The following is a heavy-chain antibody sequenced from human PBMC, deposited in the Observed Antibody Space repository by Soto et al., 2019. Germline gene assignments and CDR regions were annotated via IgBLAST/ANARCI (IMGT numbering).Heavy chain of an antibody. CDR1: GYSFTSCW. CDR2: IDPSDSYT. Sequence: EVQLVQSGAEVKKPGESLRISCKGSGYSFTSCWINWVRQMPGKGLEWMGRIDPSDSYTNYSPSFQGHVTISADKSISTAYLQWSSLKASDTAMYYCARRHSSSSAFDPWGQGTLVTVSS. V-gene: IGHV5-10-1*01. CDR3: ARRHSSSSAFDP. J-gene: IGHJ5*02. D-gene: IGHD6-13*01.